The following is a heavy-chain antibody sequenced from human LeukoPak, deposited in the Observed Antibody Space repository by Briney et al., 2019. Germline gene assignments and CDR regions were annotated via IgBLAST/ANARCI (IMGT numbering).Heavy chain of an antibody. CDR2: IKHSGST. J-gene: IGHJ4*02. Sequence: PSETLSLTCAVYGGSFSGYYWSWIRQPPGKGLEWIGEIKHSGSTNYNPSLKSRVTISVDTSKNQFSLKLSSVTAADTAVYYCAGQIHYDFWSGNHDYWGQGTLVTVSS. CDR3: AGQIHYDFWSGNHDY. CDR1: GGSFSGYY. D-gene: IGHD3-3*01. V-gene: IGHV4-34*01.